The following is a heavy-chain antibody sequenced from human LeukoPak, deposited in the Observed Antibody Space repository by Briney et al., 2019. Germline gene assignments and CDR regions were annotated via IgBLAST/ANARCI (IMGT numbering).Heavy chain of an antibody. J-gene: IGHJ4*02. D-gene: IGHD3/OR15-3a*01. Sequence: GGSLRLSCAAAGLTFTLYAMSWVSQAPGKGLEWISYISSVGDTKSYTVSVKGRFTISRDNAQNSLYLQMASLTGEDTAVFYCARAVYFGTSWAFSDWGQATLVTVSS. CDR1: GLTFTLYA. V-gene: IGHV3-48*01. CDR3: ARAVYFGTSWAFSD. CDR2: ISSVGDTK.